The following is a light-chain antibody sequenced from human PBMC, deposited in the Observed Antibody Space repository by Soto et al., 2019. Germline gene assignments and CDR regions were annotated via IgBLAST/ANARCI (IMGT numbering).Light chain of an antibody. CDR1: QFVSSR. CDR2: DTS. Sequence: DIVVTQSPATLSASPGERVTLSCRASQFVSSRLAWYQRRPGQVPRLLISDTSTRAPGISARFSGSGSGTEFTLTISSLQSEDFAVYYCQEYIQWPPGMFGPGTTVDIK. V-gene: IGKV3-15*01. CDR3: QEYIQWPPGM. J-gene: IGKJ1*01.